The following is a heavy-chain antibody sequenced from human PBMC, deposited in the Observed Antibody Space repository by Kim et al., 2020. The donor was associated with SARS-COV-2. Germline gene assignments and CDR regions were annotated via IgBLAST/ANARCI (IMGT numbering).Heavy chain of an antibody. Sequence: ASVKVSCKASGYTFTSYDINWVRQAPGQGLEWLGWMNPRSGNTGYAQKFQGRVTITRDASTNTAYMELSSLRSEDTAGYYCARHRSGWNDNWFDPWGQGSLVTVSS. V-gene: IGHV1-8*01. CDR2: MNPRSGNT. CDR1: GYTFTSYD. CDR3: ARHRSGWNDNWFDP. J-gene: IGHJ5*02. D-gene: IGHD1-1*01.